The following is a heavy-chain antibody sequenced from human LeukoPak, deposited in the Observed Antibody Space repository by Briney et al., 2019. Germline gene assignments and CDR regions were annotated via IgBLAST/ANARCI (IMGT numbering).Heavy chain of an antibody. Sequence: GTSVTVSFTSSGFTFTISAVQWVRQARGQRLEWIGWIVVGSGNTNYAQKFQERVTITRDMSTSTVYMELSSLRSEDTAVYYCAAEGRPTVVTFRKGAVDLWGQGTMVTVSS. CDR2: IVVGSGNT. CDR1: GFTFTISA. J-gene: IGHJ3*01. D-gene: IGHD4-23*01. CDR3: AAEGRPTVVTFRKGAVDL. V-gene: IGHV1-58*01.